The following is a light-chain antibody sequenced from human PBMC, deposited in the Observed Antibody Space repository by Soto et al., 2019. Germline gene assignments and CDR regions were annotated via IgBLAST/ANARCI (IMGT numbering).Light chain of an antibody. V-gene: IGKV1-39*01. CDR2: AAS. J-gene: IGKJ1*01. Sequence: DIQMTQSPSSLSASVGDRVTITCRASQSISSYLNWYQQKPGKAPNLLIYAASSLQSGVPSRFSGSGSGTDFTLTISNLQPEDFATYYCQQRYSPPRTFGQGTKVEIK. CDR3: QQRYSPPRT. CDR1: QSISSY.